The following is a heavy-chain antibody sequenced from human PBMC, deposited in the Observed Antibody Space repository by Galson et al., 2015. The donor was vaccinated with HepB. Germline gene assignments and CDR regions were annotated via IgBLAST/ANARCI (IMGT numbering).Heavy chain of an antibody. CDR2: TYYRSKWYN. V-gene: IGHV6-1*01. J-gene: IGHJ4*02. D-gene: IGHD3-10*01. CDR1: GDSVSSNSAA. Sequence: CAISGDSVSSNSAAWNWIRQSPSRGLEWLGRTYYRSKWYNDYAVSVKSRITINPDTSKNQLSLQLNSVTPEDTAVYYCAREYYGGSGSYMPEGYDYWGQGTLVTVSS. CDR3: AREYYGGSGSYMPEGYDY.